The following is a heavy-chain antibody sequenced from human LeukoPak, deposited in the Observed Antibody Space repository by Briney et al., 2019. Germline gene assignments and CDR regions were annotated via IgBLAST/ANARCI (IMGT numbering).Heavy chain of an antibody. Sequence: SETLSLTCAVYGGSFSGYYWRWIRQPPGKGLEWIGDINYSGSTNYNPSLKSKITISVDTSKIQFSLKPMSVTAADTAVYYCARGSLRDGYNVDYWGQGTLVTVSS. CDR2: INYSGST. V-gene: IGHV4-34*01. D-gene: IGHD5-24*01. CDR1: GGSFSGYY. CDR3: ARGSLRDGYNVDY. J-gene: IGHJ4*02.